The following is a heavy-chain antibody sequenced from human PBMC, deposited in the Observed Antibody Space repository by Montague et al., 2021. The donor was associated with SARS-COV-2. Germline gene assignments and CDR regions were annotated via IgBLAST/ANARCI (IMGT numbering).Heavy chain of an antibody. CDR2: IYYSGST. CDR3: ARHSGRDTIFGVVIIFDAFDX. J-gene: IGHJ3*02. CDR1: GGSISSSNYY. V-gene: IGHV4-39*01. D-gene: IGHD3-3*01. Sequence: SETLSLTCTVSGGSISSSNYYWGWIRQPPGKGLEWIGSIYYSGSTYYTPSLKSRVTISVDTSENQFSLRLSSVTAADTAVYYCARHSGRDTIFGVVIIFDAFDXWGQGTMVTVSS.